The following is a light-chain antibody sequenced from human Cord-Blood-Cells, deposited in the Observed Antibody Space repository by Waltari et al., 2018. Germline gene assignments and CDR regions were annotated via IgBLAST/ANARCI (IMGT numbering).Light chain of an antibody. Sequence: DIVLTQSPGTPSLSPGERATISCRARQSVSSSHLAWYQQKPGQAPSLLIYGASSRATGIPDRFSGSGSGTDFTLTSSRLEPEDFAVYYCQQYGSSPRTFGQGTKVEIK. CDR3: QQYGSSPRT. V-gene: IGKV3-20*01. CDR1: QSVSSSH. J-gene: IGKJ1*01. CDR2: GAS.